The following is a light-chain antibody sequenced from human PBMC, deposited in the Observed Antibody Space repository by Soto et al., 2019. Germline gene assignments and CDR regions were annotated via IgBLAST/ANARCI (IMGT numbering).Light chain of an antibody. CDR2: GAS. CDR1: QGIRND. CDR3: QQTNNFPLT. J-gene: IGKJ4*01. V-gene: IGKV1-6*01. Sequence: AIQMTQSPSSLSASVGDRVTITCRASQGIRNDLGWYQQKSGKAPKLLIYGASTLQSGVPSRFSGSGSGTDFTLTISSPQPEDFATYYCQQTNNFPLTFGRGTKVDIK.